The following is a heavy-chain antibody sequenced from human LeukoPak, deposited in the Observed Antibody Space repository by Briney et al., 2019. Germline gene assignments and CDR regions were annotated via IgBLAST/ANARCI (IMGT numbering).Heavy chain of an antibody. J-gene: IGHJ4*02. Sequence: PSETLSLTCAVYGGSFSGYYWSWIRQPPGKGLEWMGEINHSGSTNYNPSLKSRVTISVDTSKNQFSLKLSSVTAADTAVYYCARSDYGCFDYWGQGTLVTVSS. CDR2: INHSGST. CDR1: GGSFSGYY. V-gene: IGHV4-34*01. D-gene: IGHD4-17*01. CDR3: ARSDYGCFDY.